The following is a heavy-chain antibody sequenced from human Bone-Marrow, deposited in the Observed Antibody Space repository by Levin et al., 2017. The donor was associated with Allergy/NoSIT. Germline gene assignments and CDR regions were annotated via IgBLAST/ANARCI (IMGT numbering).Heavy chain of an antibody. Sequence: GGSLRLSCTTSGYTIGDYGMNWVRQAPGKGLEWVGFVRSKANGGTTEYAASVKGRFTISRDDSNGIAYLQMNSLEAEDTAVYYCSRWTGGASYAYYWGQGTLVTVSS. D-gene: IGHD5-18*01. CDR1: GYTIGDYG. CDR3: SRWTGGASYAYY. V-gene: IGHV3-49*04. CDR2: VRSKANGGTT. J-gene: IGHJ4*02.